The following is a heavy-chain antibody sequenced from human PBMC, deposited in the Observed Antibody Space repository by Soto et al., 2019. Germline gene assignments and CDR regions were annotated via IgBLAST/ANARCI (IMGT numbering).Heavy chain of an antibody. CDR1: GYTFTIHA. CDR2: INGGDGKI. D-gene: IGHD3-10*01. Sequence: ASVKVSCKASGYTFTIHAIHWVRQAPGQRLEWIGWINGGDGKIEYSQNFQGRVTLTRDTSATTVYMELSSLTSEDTAVFYCARGFYGSADYWGQGTLVTVS. J-gene: IGHJ4*02. CDR3: ARGFYGSADY. V-gene: IGHV1-3*01.